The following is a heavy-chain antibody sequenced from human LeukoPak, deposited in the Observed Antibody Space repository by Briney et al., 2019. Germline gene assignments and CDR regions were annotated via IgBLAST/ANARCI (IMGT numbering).Heavy chain of an antibody. Sequence: SETLSLTCAVYGGSFSGYYWSWIRQPPGKGLEWIGYIYYSGSTNYNPSLKSRVTISVDTSKNQFSLKLSSVTAADTAVYYCAGASGGYYEFDEGWFDPWGQGTLVTVSS. J-gene: IGHJ5*02. D-gene: IGHD3-22*01. CDR3: AGASGGYYEFDEGWFDP. CDR1: GGSFSGYY. V-gene: IGHV4-59*01. CDR2: IYYSGST.